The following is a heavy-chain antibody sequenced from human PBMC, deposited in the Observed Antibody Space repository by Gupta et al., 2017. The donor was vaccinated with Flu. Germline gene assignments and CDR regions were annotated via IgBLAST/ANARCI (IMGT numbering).Heavy chain of an antibody. CDR1: GYTFTHYA. Sequence: QVQLVQSGSELKKPGASVKVSCKASGYTFTHYAMNWVRQAPGQGLEWMGWINTNTGNPTYAQGFTGRFVVSLDTSVSTAYLQSSSLKAEDTAVYYCARATSGGCTNGVCSDYYFDYWGQGTLVTVSS. CDR3: ARATSGGCTNGVCSDYYFDY. CDR2: INTNTGNP. D-gene: IGHD2-8*01. V-gene: IGHV7-4-1*02. J-gene: IGHJ4*02.